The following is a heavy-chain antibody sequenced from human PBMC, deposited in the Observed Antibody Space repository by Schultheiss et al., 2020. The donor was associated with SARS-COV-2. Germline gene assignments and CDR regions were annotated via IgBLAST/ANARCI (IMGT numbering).Heavy chain of an antibody. D-gene: IGHD2-2*02. V-gene: IGHV1-46*01. CDR1: GYTFTGYY. Sequence: ASVKVSCKASGYTFTGYYMHWVRQAPGQGLEWMGIINPSGGSTSYAQKFQGRVTMTRDTSTSTAYMELRSLRSDDTAVYYCARDRGAMGYCSSTSCYTPGDYWGQGTLVTVSS. CDR3: ARDRGAMGYCSSTSCYTPGDY. CDR2: INPSGGST. J-gene: IGHJ4*02.